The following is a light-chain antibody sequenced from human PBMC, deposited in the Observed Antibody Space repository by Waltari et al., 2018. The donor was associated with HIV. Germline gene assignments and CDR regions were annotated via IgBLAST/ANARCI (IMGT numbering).Light chain of an antibody. CDR3: SSYTPYNNYYIV. V-gene: IGLV2-8*01. CDR2: EVN. J-gene: IGLJ2*01. Sequence: SALTQPPSASGSPGQSVTISCSGTSSDVGAYNYVSWYHKHPGKAPKLVIFEVNKMPSGSPGRFTGSKSCNTAYPTVSSLQPEHEGDYYCSSYTPYNNYYIVFGGGTKLTVL. CDR1: SSDVGAYNY.